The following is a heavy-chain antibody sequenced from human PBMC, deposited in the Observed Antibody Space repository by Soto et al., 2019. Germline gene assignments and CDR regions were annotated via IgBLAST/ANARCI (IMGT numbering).Heavy chain of an antibody. CDR1: GLTLRIYG. D-gene: IGHD1-20*01. CDR3: AKDRDTARYNWNPDS. CDR2: ISCGGGVK. J-gene: IGHJ4*02. Sequence: PGGSRRLPWEVSGLTLRIYGIHWHRKAPSKRLEWVAVISCGGGVKPYIASVKRRLSSSRDNSKITLYLQMNSLRPEDTAVYYCAKDRDTARYNWNPDSWGKGALVTVSS. V-gene: IGHV3-30*18.